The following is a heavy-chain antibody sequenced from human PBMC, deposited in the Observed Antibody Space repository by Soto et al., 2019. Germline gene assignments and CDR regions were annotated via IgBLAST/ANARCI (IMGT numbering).Heavy chain of an antibody. CDR2: IYYSGST. CDR3: AKEGGLSGSYYISSSYYFDY. Sequence: SETLSLTCTVSGGSVSSGSYYWSWIRQPPGKGLEWIGYIYYSGSTNYNPSLKSRVTISVDTSKNQFSLKLSSVTAEDTSVYYCAKEGGLSGSYYISSSYYFDYWGQGTLVTVS. V-gene: IGHV4-61*01. D-gene: IGHD1-26*01. CDR1: GGSVSSGSYY. J-gene: IGHJ4*02.